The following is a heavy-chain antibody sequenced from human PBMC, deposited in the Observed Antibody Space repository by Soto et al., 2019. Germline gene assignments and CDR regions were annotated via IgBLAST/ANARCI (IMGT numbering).Heavy chain of an antibody. CDR2: IWYDGSNK. V-gene: IGHV3-33*01. CDR1: GFTFSSYG. D-gene: IGHD2-8*02. Sequence: QVQLVESGGGVVQPGRSLRLSCAASGFTFSSYGMHWVRQAPGKGLEWVAVIWYDGSNKYYADSVKGRLTISRDNSKNTLYLQMNSLRAEDTAVYYCAGAGSVTGYFDYWGQGTLVTVSS. CDR3: AGAGSVTGYFDY. J-gene: IGHJ4*02.